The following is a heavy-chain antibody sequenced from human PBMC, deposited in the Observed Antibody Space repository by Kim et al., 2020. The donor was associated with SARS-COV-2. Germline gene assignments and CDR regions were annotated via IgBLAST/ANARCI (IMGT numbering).Heavy chain of an antibody. CDR3: FGGAADYYDSSGYSKEYFQH. Sequence: SVKVSCKASGGTFSSYAISWVRQAPGQGLEWMGGIIPIFGTANYAQKFQGRVTITADESTSTAYMELSSLRSEDTAVYYCFGGAADYYDSSGYSKEYFQHWGQGTLVTVSS. V-gene: IGHV1-69*13. CDR2: IIPIFGTA. J-gene: IGHJ1*01. D-gene: IGHD3-22*01. CDR1: GGTFSSYA.